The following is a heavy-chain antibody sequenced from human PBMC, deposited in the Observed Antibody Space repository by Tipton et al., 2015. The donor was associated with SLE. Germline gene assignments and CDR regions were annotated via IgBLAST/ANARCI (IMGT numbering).Heavy chain of an antibody. D-gene: IGHD5-12*01. CDR1: GGSISTSDFY. CDR2: IFYSGIT. J-gene: IGHJ4*02. Sequence: TLSLTCTVSGGSISTSDFYWGWIRQPPGKGLEWIGSIFYSGITYQNPSLKSRLTMSVDTSKNQFSLKLNSVTAADTAVYYCARKGVATMRYWGQGILVTVSS. CDR3: ARKGVATMRY. V-gene: IGHV4-39*01.